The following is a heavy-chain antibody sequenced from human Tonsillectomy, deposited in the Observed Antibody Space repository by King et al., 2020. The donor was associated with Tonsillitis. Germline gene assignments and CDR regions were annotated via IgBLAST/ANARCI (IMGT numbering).Heavy chain of an antibody. CDR2: IYYTGST. J-gene: IGHJ3*02. CDR1: GGSISSSSYY. V-gene: IGHV4-39*07. D-gene: IGHD2/OR15-2a*01. CDR3: AGHFRARDAFDI. Sequence: LQLQESGPGLVKSSETLSLTCTVSGGSISSSSYYWGWLRQPPGKGLEWIGSIYYTGSTYSNPSLKSRVTISVDTSKNQFSLKLSSVTAADTAVYYCAGHFRARDAFDIWGQGTMVTVSS.